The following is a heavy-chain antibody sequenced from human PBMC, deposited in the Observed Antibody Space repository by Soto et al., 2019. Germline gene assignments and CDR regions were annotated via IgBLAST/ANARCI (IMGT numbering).Heavy chain of an antibody. D-gene: IGHD1-26*01. V-gene: IGHV1-69*06. CDR3: ARGWETVGSTTPFAH. CDR1: GGTFSNYA. J-gene: IGHJ4*02. Sequence: QVQLVQSGAEVKKPGSSVKVSCKASGGTFSNYAISWVRQAPGQGLEWMGGIIPIFGTPNYAQKFQGRVTITADKSTSTDYMEVRNLRSDDTAVYYCARGWETVGSTTPFAHWGQGTLVTVSS. CDR2: IIPIFGTP.